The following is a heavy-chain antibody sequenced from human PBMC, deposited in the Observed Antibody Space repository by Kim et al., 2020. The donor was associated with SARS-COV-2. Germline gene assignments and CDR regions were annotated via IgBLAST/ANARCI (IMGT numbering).Heavy chain of an antibody. V-gene: IGHV5-51*01. D-gene: IGHD2-21*01. CDR1: GYNLPNYW. CDR2: IYLGDSDT. Sequence: GESLKISCKGSGYNLPNYWIGWVRQMPGKGLEWMGIIYLGDSDTRYSPSFRGQVTISVDKSTTTAYLQWSSLKASDTAMYYCARSAGPYDCYFDYWGQGTLVTVSS. J-gene: IGHJ4*02. CDR3: ARSAGPYDCYFDY.